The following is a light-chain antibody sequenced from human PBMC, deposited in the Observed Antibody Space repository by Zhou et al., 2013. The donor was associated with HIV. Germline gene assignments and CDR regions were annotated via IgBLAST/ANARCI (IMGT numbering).Light chain of an antibody. Sequence: EIVLTQSPATLSLSPGERATLSCRASQSISSYIAWYQQKPGQAPRLLIYDASKRATGIPARFSGSGSATDSTLTITSLEPEDFAFYFCQQRSSWPLTFGGGTNVEIK. J-gene: IGKJ4*01. CDR3: QQRSSWPLT. CDR1: QSISSY. V-gene: IGKV3-11*01. CDR2: DAS.